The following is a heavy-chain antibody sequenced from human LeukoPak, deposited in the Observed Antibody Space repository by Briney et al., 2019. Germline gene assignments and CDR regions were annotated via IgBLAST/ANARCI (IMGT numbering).Heavy chain of an antibody. J-gene: IGHJ1*01. CDR2: IGPNNGGT. D-gene: IGHD6-13*01. V-gene: IGHV1-2*02. Sequence: ASVKVSCKASGYTSTGYYIHWVRQAPGQGLEWMGWIGPNNGGTNYAREFQGRVTMTRDTSISTAYMDLNNLTSDDTAVYYCAKDSPEETAGIIQQWGQGTLVTVSS. CDR1: GYTSTGYY. CDR3: AKDSPEETAGIIQQ.